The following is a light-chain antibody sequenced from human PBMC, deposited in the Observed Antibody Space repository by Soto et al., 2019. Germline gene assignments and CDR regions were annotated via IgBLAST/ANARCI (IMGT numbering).Light chain of an antibody. CDR2: RNN. V-gene: IGLV1-47*01. J-gene: IGLJ1*01. CDR1: ISNIGSNP. Sequence: QSVLTQPPPASGTPRQRGTLSFFGSISNIGSNPVYWHQQLSGTAPKLLIFRNNQRPSGVPDRFSDSKSGTSASLAISGLRSEDEADYYCAAWDDSLSVYVFGTGTKVTVL. CDR3: AAWDDSLSVYV.